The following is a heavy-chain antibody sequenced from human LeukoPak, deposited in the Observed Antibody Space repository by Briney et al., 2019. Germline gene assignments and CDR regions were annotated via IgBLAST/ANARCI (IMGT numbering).Heavy chain of an antibody. Sequence: PSDTLSLTCTVSGGSLSSYYWSWIRQPPGRGLEWIGYIYYSGSTNYNPSLKSRVTISVDTSKNQFSLKLSSVTAADTAVYYCARDASRYDCSGGSCYHRPLNGMDVWGQGTTVTVSS. CDR2: IYYSGST. V-gene: IGHV4-59*01. D-gene: IGHD2-15*01. J-gene: IGHJ6*02. CDR1: GGSLSSYY. CDR3: ARDASRYDCSGGSCYHRPLNGMDV.